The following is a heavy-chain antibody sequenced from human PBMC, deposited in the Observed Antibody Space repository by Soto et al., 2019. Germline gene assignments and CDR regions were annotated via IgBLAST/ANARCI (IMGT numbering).Heavy chain of an antibody. CDR2: INSDGSTT. CDR1: GFTFNNYW. V-gene: IGHV3-74*01. CDR3: TGLPY. Sequence: GGSLRLSCAASGFTFNNYWMHWVRQAPGKGLVWVSRINSDGSTTSYADSVKGRFTISRDNAKNTLYLQMNSLRAEDTAVYYCTGLPYWGQGTLVTVSS. J-gene: IGHJ4*02.